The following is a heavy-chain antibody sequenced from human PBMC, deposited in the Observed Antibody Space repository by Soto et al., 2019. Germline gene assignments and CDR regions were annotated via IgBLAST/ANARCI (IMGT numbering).Heavy chain of an antibody. Sequence: SETLSLTCTVSGGSISSSSYYWGWIRQPPGKGLEWIGSIYYSGSTYYNPSLKSRVTISVDTSKNQFSLKLSSVTAADTAVYYCARNWGQFDYWGQGTLVTVSS. CDR1: GGSISSSSYY. CDR3: ARNWGQFDY. V-gene: IGHV4-39*07. CDR2: IYYSGST. D-gene: IGHD7-27*01. J-gene: IGHJ4*02.